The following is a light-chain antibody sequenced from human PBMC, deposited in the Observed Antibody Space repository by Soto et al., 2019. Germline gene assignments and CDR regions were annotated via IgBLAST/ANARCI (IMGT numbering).Light chain of an antibody. J-gene: IGKJ1*01. Sequence: EKVLTQAPAALSVDPGERATLSCRASQSVTRSYLAWYQQKPGQAPSLLIFGASSRATGIPDRFSGSGSGTDFTLTISRLEPEDFEVYYCQQYGSSPDTFGQGTKVDIK. CDR3: QQYGSSPDT. V-gene: IGKV3-20*01. CDR2: GAS. CDR1: QSVTRSY.